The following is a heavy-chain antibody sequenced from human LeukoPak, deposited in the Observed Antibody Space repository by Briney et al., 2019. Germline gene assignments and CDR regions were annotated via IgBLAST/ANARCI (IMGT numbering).Heavy chain of an antibody. V-gene: IGHV3-7*01. CDR3: TRDPLYGDSWP. D-gene: IGHD2-21*02. Sequence: GGSLRLSYVGSGFSFSGYWMSWVRQAPGKGLEWVANINGDSSKIQSVDSEKGRFIISRDNAKNSLYLQMNSLRVDDTAVYYCTRDPLYGDSWPWGQGTLVTVSS. J-gene: IGHJ5*02. CDR1: GFSFSGYW. CDR2: INGDSSKI.